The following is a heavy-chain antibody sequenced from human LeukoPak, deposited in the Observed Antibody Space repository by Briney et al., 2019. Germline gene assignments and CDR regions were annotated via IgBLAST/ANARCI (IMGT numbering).Heavy chain of an antibody. J-gene: IGHJ3*02. CDR1: GYTFTSCA. V-gene: IGHV1-2*02. CDR2: INPNSGGT. Sequence: GASVKVSCKASGYTFTSCAISWVRQAPGQGLEWMGWINPNSGGTNYAQKFQGRVTMTRDTSISTAYMELSRLRSDDTAVYYCARGIVVVLYDAFDIWGQGTMVTVSS. D-gene: IGHD2-21*01. CDR3: ARGIVVVLYDAFDI.